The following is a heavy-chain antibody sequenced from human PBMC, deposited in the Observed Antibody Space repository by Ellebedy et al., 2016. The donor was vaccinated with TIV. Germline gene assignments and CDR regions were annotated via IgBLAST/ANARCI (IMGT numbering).Heavy chain of an antibody. CDR2: ISAYNGNT. D-gene: IGHD3-22*01. V-gene: IGHV1-18*04. J-gene: IGHJ4*02. CDR3: ARDWGWDTYYYDSSGPTEFGY. Sequence: ASVKVSXXASGYTFTSYGISWVRQAPGQGLEWMGWISAYNGNTNYAQKFQGRVTITADKSTSTAYMELRSLRSDDTAVYYCARDWGWDTYYYDSSGPTEFGYWGQGTLVTVSS. CDR1: GYTFTSYG.